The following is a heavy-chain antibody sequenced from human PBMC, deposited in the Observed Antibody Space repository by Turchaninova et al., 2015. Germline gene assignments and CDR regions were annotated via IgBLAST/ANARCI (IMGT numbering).Heavy chain of an antibody. Sequence: QVPLQESGPGLVKPSETLSLTCAVSGYSISSGYYWGCIRPPPGRGLEWLGVIYHTGTTHYHPSLKSGVTIAVYTSKNQFALKLSSVTAADTAVYYCARHRYYDRTGYYYDFDYWGQGTLVTVSS. J-gene: IGHJ4*02. CDR2: IYHTGTT. D-gene: IGHD3-22*01. V-gene: IGHV4-38-2*01. CDR3: ARHRYYDRTGYYYDFDY. CDR1: GYSISSGYY.